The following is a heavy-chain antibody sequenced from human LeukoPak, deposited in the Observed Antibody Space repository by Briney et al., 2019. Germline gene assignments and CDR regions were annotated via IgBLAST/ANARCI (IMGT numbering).Heavy chain of an antibody. CDR2: VSGSGGTT. CDR3: TKCAGYSCTNDMDV. V-gene: IGHV3-23*01. CDR1: GFTFSSYA. J-gene: IGHJ6*03. D-gene: IGHD1-26*01. Sequence: PGGSLRLSCAASGFTFSSYAMTWVRQAPGKGLEWVSAVSGSGGTTYHADSVKGRFTISRDNSKNTLFLRMNSLRVEDTAVYYCTKCAGYSCTNDMDVSGRGTTVTVSS.